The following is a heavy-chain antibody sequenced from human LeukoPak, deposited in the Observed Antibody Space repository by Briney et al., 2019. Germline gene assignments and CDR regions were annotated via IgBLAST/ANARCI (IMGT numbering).Heavy chain of an antibody. Sequence: PGGSLRLSCEASGFTFSLTGMHWVRQAPGKGLEWVAVISYDGKNKFYGDSVQGRLIISRDNSKNTVHLQMNSLRTEDTAVYYCAKDRDHYDSSGHLDYWGQGTLVTVSS. J-gene: IGHJ4*02. CDR3: AKDRDHYDSSGHLDY. CDR2: ISYDGKNK. CDR1: GFTFSLTG. V-gene: IGHV3-30*18. D-gene: IGHD3-22*01.